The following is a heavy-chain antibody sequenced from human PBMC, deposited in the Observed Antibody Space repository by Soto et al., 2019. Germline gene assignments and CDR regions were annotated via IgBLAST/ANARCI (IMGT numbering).Heavy chain of an antibody. J-gene: IGHJ4*02. CDR2: IKQDGSEK. CDR1: GFTFISYW. Sequence: TGWSLRLSCAASGFTFISYWMSWVRQAPGKGLEWVANIKQDGSEKYYVDSVKGRFTISRDNAKNSLYLQMNSLRAEDTAVYYCASSNYNTYWGQGTLVTVSS. D-gene: IGHD4-4*01. CDR3: ASSNYNTY. V-gene: IGHV3-7*03.